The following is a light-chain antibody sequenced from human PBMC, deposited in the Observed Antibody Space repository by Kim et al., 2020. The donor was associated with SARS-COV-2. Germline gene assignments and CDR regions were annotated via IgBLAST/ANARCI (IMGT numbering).Light chain of an antibody. CDR3: QQYDKLT. CDR2: DAS. Sequence: SLSASVGDRVTITCQASQDISNYLNWYQQKPGKAPKLLIYDASNLETGVPSRFSGSGSGTDFTFTISSLQPEDIATYYCQQYDKLTFGGGTKLEI. J-gene: IGKJ4*01. CDR1: QDISNY. V-gene: IGKV1-33*01.